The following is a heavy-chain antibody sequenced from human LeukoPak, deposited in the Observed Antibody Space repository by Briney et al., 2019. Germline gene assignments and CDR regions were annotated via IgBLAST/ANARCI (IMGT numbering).Heavy chain of an antibody. J-gene: IGHJ3*02. Sequence: PGGSLRLSYAASGFTFSSYWMSWVRQAPGKGLEWVANIKQDGSEKDYVDSVKGRFTISRGNAKNSLYLQMNSLRTEDTAVYYCAREGPDAFDIWGQGTMVTVSS. CDR2: IKQDGSEK. CDR1: GFTFSSYW. CDR3: AREGPDAFDI. V-gene: IGHV3-7*01.